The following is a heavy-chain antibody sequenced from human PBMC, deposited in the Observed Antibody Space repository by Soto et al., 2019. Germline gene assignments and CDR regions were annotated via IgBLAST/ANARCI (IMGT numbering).Heavy chain of an antibody. CDR2: ISAYNGNT. CDR3: ARDWSGDWNTYYYYYYGMDV. CDR1: GYAFTSYG. J-gene: IGHJ6*02. Sequence: GASVKVSCKASGYAFTSYGISWVRQAPGQGLEWMGWISAYNGNTNYAQKLQGRVTMTTDTSTSTAYMELRSLRSDDTAVYYCARDWSGDWNTYYYYYYGMDVWGQGTTVTVSS. V-gene: IGHV1-18*01. D-gene: IGHD1-1*01.